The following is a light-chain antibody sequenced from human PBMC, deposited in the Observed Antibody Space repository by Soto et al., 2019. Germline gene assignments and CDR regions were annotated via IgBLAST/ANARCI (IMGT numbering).Light chain of an antibody. CDR3: NSYSSSTTYV. V-gene: IGLV2-14*03. Sequence: QSALTQPASVSGSPGQSITISGTGTSSDVGGYNFVSWYQQYPGRAPKLMIYDVSTRPSGVSNRFSGAKSGNTASLPISGLQAEDEADYYCNSYSSSTTYVFGTGTKLTVL. CDR2: DVS. CDR1: SSDVGGYNF. J-gene: IGLJ1*01.